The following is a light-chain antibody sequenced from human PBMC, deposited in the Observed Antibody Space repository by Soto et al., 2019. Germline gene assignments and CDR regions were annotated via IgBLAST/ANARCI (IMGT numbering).Light chain of an antibody. Sequence: DIQMTQSPSTLSASVGDRVTITCRASQSIGSWLAWYQQKPGKAPKLLIYDASSLQSGVPSRFSGSGSGTEFTLTISSLQPDDFATYYCQHYNSYPITFGQGTRLEI. V-gene: IGKV1-5*01. CDR3: QHYNSYPIT. CDR2: DAS. CDR1: QSIGSW. J-gene: IGKJ5*01.